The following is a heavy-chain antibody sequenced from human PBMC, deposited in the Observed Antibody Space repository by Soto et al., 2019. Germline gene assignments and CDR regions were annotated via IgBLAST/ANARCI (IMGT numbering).Heavy chain of an antibody. J-gene: IGHJ4*02. CDR1: GFTFSSYG. V-gene: IGHV3-23*01. CDR3: AKDSNIYDY. D-gene: IGHD4-4*01. CDR2: ISGSGGST. Sequence: LRLSCAASGFTFSSYGMSWVRQAPGKGLEWVSGISGSGGSTCYADSVKGRFTISRDNSKNKLYLQMNSLRAEDTAVYYCAKDSNIYDYWGQGTLVTV.